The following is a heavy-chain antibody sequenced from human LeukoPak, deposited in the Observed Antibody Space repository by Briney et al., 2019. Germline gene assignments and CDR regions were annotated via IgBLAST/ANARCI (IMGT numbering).Heavy chain of an antibody. V-gene: IGHV3-74*01. J-gene: IGHJ4*02. D-gene: IGHD1-26*01. CDR2: ISRDGSDT. Sequence: GGSLRLSCAASGFTFSSFWMHCVRQAPGKGLVWVSRISRDGSDTIYADSVKGRFTISRDNAKSTVDLQMNSLRADDTAVYYCARGSLVAATTVFDYWAQGTPVTVSS. CDR1: GFTFSSFW. CDR3: ARGSLVAATTVFDY.